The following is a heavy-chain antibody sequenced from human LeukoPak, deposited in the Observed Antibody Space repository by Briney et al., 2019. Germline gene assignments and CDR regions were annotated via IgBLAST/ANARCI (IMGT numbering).Heavy chain of an antibody. CDR3: ARGGREQPFDY. D-gene: IGHD1-26*01. J-gene: IGHJ4*02. Sequence: PSETLSLTCAVYGGSFSGYYWSWIRQPPGKGLEWIGEINHSGSTNYNPSLKSRVTISVDTSKNQFSLKLSSVTAADTAVYYCARGGREQPFDYWGQGTLVTVSS. V-gene: IGHV4-34*01. CDR2: INHSGST. CDR1: GGSFSGYY.